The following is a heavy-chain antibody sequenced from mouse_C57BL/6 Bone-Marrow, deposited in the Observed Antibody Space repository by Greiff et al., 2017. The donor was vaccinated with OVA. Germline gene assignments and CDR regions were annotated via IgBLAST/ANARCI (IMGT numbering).Heavy chain of an antibody. CDR3: TRLRSYYSNLFDY. CDR2: IDPETGGT. CDR1: GYTFTDYE. D-gene: IGHD2-5*01. Sequence: QVQLQQSGAELVRPGASVTLSCKASGYTFTDYEMHWVKQTPVHGLEWIGAIDPETGGTAYNQKFKGKAILTADKSSSTAYMELRSLTSEDSAVYYCTRLRSYYSNLFDYWGQGTTLTVSS. V-gene: IGHV1-15*01. J-gene: IGHJ2*01.